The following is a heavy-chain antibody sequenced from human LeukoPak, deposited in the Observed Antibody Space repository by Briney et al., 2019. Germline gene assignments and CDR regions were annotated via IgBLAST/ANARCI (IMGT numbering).Heavy chain of an antibody. CDR1: GFTFSNYA. D-gene: IGHD6-19*01. J-gene: IGHJ4*02. V-gene: IGHV3-23*01. CDR2: ISGTGANT. CDR3: ARFVSGIAVTGPLDY. Sequence: GGSLRLSCAVSGFTFSNYAMSWVRQAPGKGPEWASAISGTGANTFYADSVEGRFTISRDNAKNSLYLQMNSLRAEDTAVYYCARFVSGIAVTGPLDYWGQGTLVTVSS.